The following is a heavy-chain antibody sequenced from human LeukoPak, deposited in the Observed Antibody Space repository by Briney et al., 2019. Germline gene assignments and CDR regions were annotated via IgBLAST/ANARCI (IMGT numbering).Heavy chain of an antibody. Sequence: GGSLRLSCAASGFTFSSYGMHWVRQAPGKGLEWVAFIRYDGSNKYYADSVKGRFTISRDNSKNTLYLQMNSLRAEDTAVYYCASCPWFGEDVGYWGQGTLVTVSS. CDR1: GFTFSSYG. CDR2: IRYDGSNK. V-gene: IGHV3-30*02. J-gene: IGHJ4*02. D-gene: IGHD3-10*01. CDR3: ASCPWFGEDVGY.